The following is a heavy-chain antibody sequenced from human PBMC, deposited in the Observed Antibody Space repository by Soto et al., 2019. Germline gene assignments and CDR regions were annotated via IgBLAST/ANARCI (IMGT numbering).Heavy chain of an antibody. CDR1: GFTVSSND. CDR3: ARRTLNSNGAD. D-gene: IGHD3-22*01. CDR2: IYSSGST. J-gene: IGHJ4*02. Sequence: EVQLVESGGGLIQPGGSLRLSCAASGFTVSSNDMSWVRQAPGKGLAWVSLIYSSGSTHYADSVKGRFTISRDNAKNTVHLQMNSLRAEDTAVYYCARRTLNSNGADWGQGTLVTVSS. V-gene: IGHV3-53*01.